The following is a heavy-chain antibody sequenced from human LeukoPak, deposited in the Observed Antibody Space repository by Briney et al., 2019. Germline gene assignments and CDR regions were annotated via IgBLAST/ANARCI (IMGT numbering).Heavy chain of an antibody. CDR3: AKQAGWGAYFSFLPFDF. Sequence: GGSLRLSCAASGFTFSYYGLSWVRQAPGKGLEWVSGFGHNGDITYSDSVKGRFTISRDNSKNTLSLQMNSLRADDTAVYFCAKQAGWGAYFSFLPFDFWGRGTLVTVSS. J-gene: IGHJ4*02. CDR2: FGHNGDIT. CDR1: GFTFSYYG. D-gene: IGHD3-3*01. V-gene: IGHV3-23*01.